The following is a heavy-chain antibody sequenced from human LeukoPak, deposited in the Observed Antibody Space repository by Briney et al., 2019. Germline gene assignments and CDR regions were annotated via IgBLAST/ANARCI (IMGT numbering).Heavy chain of an antibody. CDR1: GLTFSTHW. Sequence: GGSLRLSCAASGLTFSTHWMSWVRQAPEKGLEWVATIEQDGTKKYYVDSVKGRFTISRDNAKNSLYLQMSSLRADDAAVYYCVRDFDYWGQGILVTVSS. CDR2: IEQDGTKK. J-gene: IGHJ4*02. V-gene: IGHV3-7*01. CDR3: VRDFDY.